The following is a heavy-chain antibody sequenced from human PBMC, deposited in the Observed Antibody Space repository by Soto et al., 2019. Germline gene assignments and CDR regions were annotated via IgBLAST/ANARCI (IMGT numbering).Heavy chain of an antibody. CDR1: GYTFRNFG. CDR2: ISAYNGDT. J-gene: IGHJ5*02. Sequence: QVQLVQSGAEVKKPGASVKVSCKASGYTFRNFGVSWVRQAPGQGLEWMGWISAYNGDTNYAQKLQGRVTMTTDTSTTAAYRELRSLRYDDTAVYYCARGGSGSGAGWFDPWCQGTLVTVSS. CDR3: ARGGSGSGAGWFDP. D-gene: IGHD2-8*02. V-gene: IGHV1-18*01.